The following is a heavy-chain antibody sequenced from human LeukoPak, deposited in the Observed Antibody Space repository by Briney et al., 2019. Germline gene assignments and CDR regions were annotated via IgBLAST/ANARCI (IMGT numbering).Heavy chain of an antibody. CDR1: GGSISNYY. V-gene: IGHV4-34*01. J-gene: IGHJ4*02. CDR3: ARIYGSGVDY. Sequence: PSETLSLTCTVSGGSISNYYWSWIRQPPGKGLEWIGEINHSGSTNYNPSLKSRVTISVDTSKNQFSLKLSSVTAADTAVYYCARIYGSGVDYWGQGTLVTVSS. CDR2: INHSGST. D-gene: IGHD3-10*01.